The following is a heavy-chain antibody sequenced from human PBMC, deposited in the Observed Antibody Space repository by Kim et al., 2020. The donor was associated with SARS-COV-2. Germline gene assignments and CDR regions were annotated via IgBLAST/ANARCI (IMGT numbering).Heavy chain of an antibody. CDR3: ARGFFRGGFDV. Sequence: GGSLRLSCAVSRFTFNNYWINWVRHAPGKGLVWVSRISSDGSITNYADSVKGRFTMSRDNAENTLYLQMNSLRAEDTAVYYCARGFFRGGFDVWGQCTTVTVSS. CDR2: ISSDGSIT. D-gene: IGHD3-10*01. CDR1: RFTFNNYW. J-gene: IGHJ6*02. V-gene: IGHV3-74*01.